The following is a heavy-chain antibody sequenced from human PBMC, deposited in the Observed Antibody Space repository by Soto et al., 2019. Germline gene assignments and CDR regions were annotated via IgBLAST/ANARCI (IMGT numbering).Heavy chain of an antibody. V-gene: IGHV6-1*01. D-gene: IGHD2-15*01. CDR1: GDSVSSSSVA. CDR3: ARSEEDSDYYYYGLDV. CDR2: TYYRSRWYS. Sequence: SQTLSLTCVISGDSVSSSSVAWNWVRQSPSRGLEWLGRTYYRSRWYSDFAVSVRGRIVINADTSKNQFSLQLNSVTPEDTAVYFCARSEEDSDYYYYGLDVRGKGTTVTVSS. J-gene: IGHJ6*04.